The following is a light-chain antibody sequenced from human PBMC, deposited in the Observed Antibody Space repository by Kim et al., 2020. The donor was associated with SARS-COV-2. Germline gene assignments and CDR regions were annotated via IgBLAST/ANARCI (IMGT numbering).Light chain of an antibody. J-gene: IGLJ3*02. CDR1: SSDIGGYNY. CDR3: SSYRGPGTLWV. CDR2: YVN. Sequence: QSITISCSGTSSDIGGYNYFSWYQQPPSKAPKVIINYVNKRPSGVSNRFSASKCGNTASLTISGLPPEDEADYYCSSYRGPGTLWVFGGGTQLTVL. V-gene: IGLV2-14*03.